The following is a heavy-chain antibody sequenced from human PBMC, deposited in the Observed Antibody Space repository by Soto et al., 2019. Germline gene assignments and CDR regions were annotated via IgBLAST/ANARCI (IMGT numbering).Heavy chain of an antibody. CDR2: IIPIFGTA. D-gene: IGHD3-16*02. CDR1: GGTFSSYA. V-gene: IGHV1-69*06. J-gene: IGHJ4*02. CDR3: ARDFGSGYDYVWGSYRFSGFDY. Sequence: SVKVSCKASGGTFSSYAISGVRQAPGQGLEWMGGIIPIFGTANYAQKFRGRVTITADKSTSTAYMELSSVRSEDTAVYYCARDFGSGYDYVWGSYRFSGFDYWGQGTLVTVSS.